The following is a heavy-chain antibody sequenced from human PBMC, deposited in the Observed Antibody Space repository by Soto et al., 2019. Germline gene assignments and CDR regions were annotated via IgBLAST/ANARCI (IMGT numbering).Heavy chain of an antibody. CDR1: GGSISSYY. J-gene: IGHJ4*02. CDR2: IYYSGST. D-gene: IGHD2-15*01. Sequence: PSETLSLTCTVSGGSISSYYWSWIRQPPGKGLEWIGYIYYSGSTNYNPSLKSRVTISVDTSKNQFSLKLSSVTAADTAVYYCARVEMGYCSGGSCIYFDYWGQGTLVTVSS. V-gene: IGHV4-59*01. CDR3: ARVEMGYCSGGSCIYFDY.